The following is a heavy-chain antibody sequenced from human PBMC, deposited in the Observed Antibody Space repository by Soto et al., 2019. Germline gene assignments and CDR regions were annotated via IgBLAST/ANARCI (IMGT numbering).Heavy chain of an antibody. D-gene: IGHD5-18*01. Sequence: SETLSLTCAVYGGSFSGYYWSWIRQPPGKGLEWIGEINHSGSTNYNPSLKSRVTISVDTSKNQFSLKLSSVTAADTAVYYCARRRGYRYYGMDVWGQGTTVTVSS. V-gene: IGHV4-34*01. J-gene: IGHJ6*02. CDR2: INHSGST. CDR1: GGSFSGYY. CDR3: ARRRGYRYYGMDV.